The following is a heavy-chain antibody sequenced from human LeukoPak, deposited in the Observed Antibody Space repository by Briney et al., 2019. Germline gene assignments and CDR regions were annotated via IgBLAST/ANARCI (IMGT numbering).Heavy chain of an antibody. Sequence: SETLSLTCAVYGGSFSGYYWSWLRQPPGKGLEWIGEINHSGSTNYNPSLKSRVTISVDTSKNQFSLKLSSVTAADTAVYYCARGFRSGQYYDFWSGPRWFDPWGQGTLVTVSS. CDR2: INHSGST. D-gene: IGHD3-3*01. V-gene: IGHV4-34*01. CDR1: GGSFSGYY. CDR3: ARGFRSGQYYDFWSGPRWFDP. J-gene: IGHJ5*02.